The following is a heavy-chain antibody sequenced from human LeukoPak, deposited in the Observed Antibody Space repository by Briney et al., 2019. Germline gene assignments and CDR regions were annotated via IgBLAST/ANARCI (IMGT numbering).Heavy chain of an antibody. J-gene: IGHJ3*02. CDR1: GGSISSGGYS. D-gene: IGHD6-6*01. Sequence: PSQTLSLTCAVFGGSISSGGYSWSWIRQPPGKGLEWIGYIYHSGSTYYNPSLKSRVTISVDRSKNQFSLKLSSVTAADTAVYYCARTSIAARRANAFDIWGQGKMVPVSS. CDR2: IYHSGST. CDR3: ARTSIAARRANAFDI. V-gene: IGHV4-30-2*01.